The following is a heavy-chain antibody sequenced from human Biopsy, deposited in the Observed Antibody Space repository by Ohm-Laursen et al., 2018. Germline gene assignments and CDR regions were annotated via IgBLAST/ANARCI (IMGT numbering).Heavy chain of an antibody. V-gene: IGHV3-48*03. CDR1: GFAFNLYE. CDR2: IYGGGSPV. Sequence: GSLRLSCAAPGFAFNLYEMNWVRQAPGKGMEWISYIYGGGSPVSYADSVKGRFTIYRDNAQNSLYLHMNSLRAEDTAVYYCARLNSGTYDASDLWGQGTMVIVSS. J-gene: IGHJ3*01. CDR3: ARLNSGTYDASDL. D-gene: IGHD1-26*01.